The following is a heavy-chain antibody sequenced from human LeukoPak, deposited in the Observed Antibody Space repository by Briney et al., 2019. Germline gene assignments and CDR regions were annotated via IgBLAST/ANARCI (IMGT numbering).Heavy chain of an antibody. CDR3: ARDHLAILTPDY. Sequence: GGSLRLSCAASGFTFSSYAMHWVRQAPGKGLEWVAVISYDGSNKYYADSVKGRFTISRDNSENTLYLQMNSLRAEDTAVYYCARDHLAILTPDYWGQGTLVTVSS. J-gene: IGHJ4*02. V-gene: IGHV3-30-3*01. CDR1: GFTFSSYA. D-gene: IGHD3-9*01. CDR2: ISYDGSNK.